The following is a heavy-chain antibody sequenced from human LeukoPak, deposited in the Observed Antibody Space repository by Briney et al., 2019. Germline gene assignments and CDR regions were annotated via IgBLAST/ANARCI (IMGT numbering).Heavy chain of an antibody. CDR3: ARDRVGAMDFDY. D-gene: IGHD1-26*01. CDR1: SGSISSYH. CDR2: IYSSGST. Sequence: PSETLSLTCSVSSGSISSYHWSWIRQPAGKGLEWIGRIYSSGSTNYNPSLKSRVTISGDKSKNQLSLKLSSVTAADTAVYYCARDRVGAMDFDYWGQGTLVTVSS. V-gene: IGHV4-4*07. J-gene: IGHJ4*02.